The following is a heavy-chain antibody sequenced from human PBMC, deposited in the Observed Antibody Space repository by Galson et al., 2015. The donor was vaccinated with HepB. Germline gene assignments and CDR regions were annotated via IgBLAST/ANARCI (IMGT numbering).Heavy chain of an antibody. J-gene: IGHJ4*02. D-gene: IGHD3-16*02. CDR3: ARRFYNLGSYLDY. V-gene: IGHV3-48*02. Sequence: SLRLSCAASGFTFSTYSMNWVRQAPGKGLEWVSYISSSTSPIYYADSVKGRFTISRDNAKNSLYLQMNSLRDEDTAVYYCARRFYNLGSYLDYWGQGTLVTVSS. CDR1: GFTFSTYS. CDR2: ISSSTSPI.